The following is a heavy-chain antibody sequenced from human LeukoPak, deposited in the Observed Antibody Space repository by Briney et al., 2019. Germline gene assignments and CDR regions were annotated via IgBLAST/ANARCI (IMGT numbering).Heavy chain of an antibody. CDR3: AGDFQAARLHLFEF. V-gene: IGHV1-69*05. Sequence: SVKVSCKVSGGTSSDSTLSWVRQVPGQGLEWMGGIISISGSPNYAQGFQGRVTFTTDESTSTAYMELRSLTSEDTAVYYCAGDFQAARLHLFEFWGQGSLVTVSP. J-gene: IGHJ4*02. CDR1: GGTSSDST. CDR2: IISISGSP. D-gene: IGHD6-6*01.